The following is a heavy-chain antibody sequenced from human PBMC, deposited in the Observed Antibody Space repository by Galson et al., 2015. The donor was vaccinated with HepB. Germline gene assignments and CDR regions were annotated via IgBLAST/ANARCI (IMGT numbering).Heavy chain of an antibody. J-gene: IGHJ4*02. D-gene: IGHD2-2*01. CDR1: GFTFSSYW. CDR3: ARAAAHIPAYYFDY. Sequence: SLRLSCAASGFTFSSYWMHWVRQAPGKGLVWVSRINSDGSSTSYADSVKGRFTISRDNAKNTLYLQMNSLRAEDTAVYYCARAAAHIPAYYFDYWGQGTLVTVSS. V-gene: IGHV3-74*01. CDR2: INSDGSST.